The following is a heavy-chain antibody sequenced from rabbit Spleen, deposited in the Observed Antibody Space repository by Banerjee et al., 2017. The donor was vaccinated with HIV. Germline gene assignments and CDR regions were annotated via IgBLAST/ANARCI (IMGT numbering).Heavy chain of an antibody. J-gene: IGHJ4*01. D-gene: IGHD6-1*01. V-gene: IGHV1S47*01. CDR1: GFDFSHYG. CDR3: VRDQARMLDL. CDR2: IDPIFTTT. Sequence: QEQLVESGGGLVQPGGSLTLSCKASGFDFSHYGVSWVRQAPGKGLEWIGYIDPIFTTTHYASWVNGRFTISRDIDQNTLYLQLNSLTGADTATYFCVRDQARMLDLWGPGTLVTVS.